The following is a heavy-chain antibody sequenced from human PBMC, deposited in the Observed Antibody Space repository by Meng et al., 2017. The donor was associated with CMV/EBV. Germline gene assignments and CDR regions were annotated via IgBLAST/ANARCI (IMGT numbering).Heavy chain of an antibody. V-gene: IGHV4-34*01. CDR2: INHSGST. D-gene: IGHD6-6*01. J-gene: IGHJ6*04. CDR1: GGSFSGYY. CDR3: ARGSIAARLGLGV. Sequence: QGKLPQGGAGLLKPSETLSLTCAVYGGSFSGYYWSWIRQPPGKGLEWIGEINHSGSTNYNPSLKSRVTISVDTSKDQFSLKLSSVTAADTAVYYCARGSIAARLGLGVWGKGTTVTVSS.